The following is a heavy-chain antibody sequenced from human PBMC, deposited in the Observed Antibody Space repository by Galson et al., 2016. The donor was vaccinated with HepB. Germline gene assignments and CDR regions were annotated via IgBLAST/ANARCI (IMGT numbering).Heavy chain of an antibody. CDR3: AKGGDGYIRYYDS. CDR1: GFTFSNYA. D-gene: IGHD5-24*01. J-gene: IGHJ4*02. V-gene: IGHV3-23*01. Sequence: SLRLSCAASGFTFSNYAMTWVRQAPGKGLEGVSAITASGAVTYYADSVKGRFTLSRDTSKNTRYLQMNSLRVEDTAIYYCAKGGDGYIRYYDSWGQGTPVTVSS. CDR2: ITASGAVT.